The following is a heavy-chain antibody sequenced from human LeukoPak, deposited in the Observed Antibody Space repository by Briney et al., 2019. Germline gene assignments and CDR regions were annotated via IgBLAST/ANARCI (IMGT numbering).Heavy chain of an antibody. D-gene: IGHD6-19*01. CDR2: IYSVGTT. Sequence: GGSLRLSCAASGFTVSSNYMTWVRQTPGKGLEWVSIIYSVGTTHYADSVKGRFSISRDNSKNTVYLQMNSLRAEDTAVYYCARVMEHSSGWIDYWGQGTLVTVPS. CDR1: GFTVSSNY. CDR3: ARVMEHSSGWIDY. V-gene: IGHV3-53*01. J-gene: IGHJ4*02.